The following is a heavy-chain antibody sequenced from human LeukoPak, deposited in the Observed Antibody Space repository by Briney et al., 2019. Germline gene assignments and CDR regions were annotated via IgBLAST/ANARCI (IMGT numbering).Heavy chain of an antibody. J-gene: IGHJ4*02. Sequence: PGGSLRLSCAASGFTFSSYSMHWVRQAPWKGLEWVSSISSSGTYIYYADSVKGRFTISRDNAKNSVHLQMNSLSAEDTAVYYCARDQGGSGGNWGQGTLVTVSS. CDR2: ISSSGTYI. CDR1: GFTFSSYS. V-gene: IGHV3-21*01. CDR3: ARDQGGSGGN. D-gene: IGHD3-10*01.